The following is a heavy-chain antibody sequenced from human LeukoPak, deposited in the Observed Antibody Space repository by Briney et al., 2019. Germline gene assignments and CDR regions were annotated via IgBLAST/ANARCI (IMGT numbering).Heavy chain of an antibody. CDR3: ARALGNEVGALDY. V-gene: IGHV3-33*01. Sequence: PGRSLRLSCAAPGFTFSSYGMHWVRQAPGKGVEWVADIWYDGSNKYYANSVKGRFTISRDNSKNALYLQMNSLRAEDTAVYYCARALGNEVGALDYWGQGTLLTVSS. J-gene: IGHJ4*02. CDR1: GFTFSSYG. D-gene: IGHD1-26*01. CDR2: IWYDGSNK.